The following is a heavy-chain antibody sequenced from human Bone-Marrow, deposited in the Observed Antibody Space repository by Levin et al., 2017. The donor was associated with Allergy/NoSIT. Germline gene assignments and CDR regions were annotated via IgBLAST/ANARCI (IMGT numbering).Heavy chain of an antibody. Sequence: GESLKISCKASGYTFTNYYIHWVRQAPGQGLEWMGWINPKTGGTYLAQKFQGRVTMTRDTSISTAYMELSSLRSDDTAMYYCARSIAAVDYFWFDPWGQGTLVTVSS. CDR1: GYTFTNYY. D-gene: IGHD6-13*01. CDR2: INPKTGGT. CDR3: ARSIAAVDYFWFDP. J-gene: IGHJ5*02. V-gene: IGHV1-2*02.